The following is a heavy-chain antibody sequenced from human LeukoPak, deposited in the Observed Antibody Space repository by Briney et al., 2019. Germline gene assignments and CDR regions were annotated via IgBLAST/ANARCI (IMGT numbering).Heavy chain of an antibody. V-gene: IGHV3-NL1*01. Sequence: GGSLRLSCAASGFTFSSYGIHWVRQAPGKGLEWVSAISGSGGSTYNADSVKGRFTISRDNSKNTLYLQMNSLRAEDTAVYYCATGGSDDYWGQGTLVTVSS. CDR2: ISGSGGST. CDR3: ATGGSDDY. J-gene: IGHJ4*02. D-gene: IGHD2-15*01. CDR1: GFTFSSYG.